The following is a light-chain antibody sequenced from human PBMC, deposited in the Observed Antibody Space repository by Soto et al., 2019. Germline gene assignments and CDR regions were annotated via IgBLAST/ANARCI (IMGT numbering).Light chain of an antibody. V-gene: IGKV3-15*01. CDR1: QSVRSTY. CDR3: QQYNTWPPIT. CDR2: GAS. J-gene: IGKJ5*01. Sequence: EIVLTHSPATLSLSPLEIATLSFRATQSVRSTYLAWYQQKPGQAPRLLIFGASTRATGIPARFSGTGSGTEFTLTISSLQSEDFAVYYCQQYNTWPPITFGQGTRLEIK.